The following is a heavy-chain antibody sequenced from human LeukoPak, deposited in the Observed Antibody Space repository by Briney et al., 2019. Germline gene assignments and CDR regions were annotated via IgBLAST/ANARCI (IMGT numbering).Heavy chain of an antibody. Sequence: GGSLRLPCAASGFTFSSYSMNWVRQAPGKGLEWVSSISSSSSYIYYADSVKGRFTISRDNAKNSLYLQMNSLRAEDTAVYYCARGGDILTGLSDYWGQGTLVTVSS. J-gene: IGHJ4*02. CDR3: ARGGDILTGLSDY. CDR1: GFTFSSYS. V-gene: IGHV3-21*01. D-gene: IGHD3-9*01. CDR2: ISSSSSYI.